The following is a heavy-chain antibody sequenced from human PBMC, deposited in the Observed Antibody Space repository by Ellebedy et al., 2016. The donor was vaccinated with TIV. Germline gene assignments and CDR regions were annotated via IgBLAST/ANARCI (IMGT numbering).Heavy chain of an antibody. J-gene: IGHJ5*02. D-gene: IGHD6-19*01. CDR2: IWYDGSNK. CDR3: AREGYSSGWYVPRGWFDP. CDR1: GFTFSSYG. V-gene: IGHV3-33*01. Sequence: GESLKISCAASGFTFSSYGMHWVRQAPGKGLEWVAVIWYDGSNKYYEDSVKGRFPISRDNSKNTLYLQMNRLRAEDTAVYYCAREGYSSGWYVPRGWFDPWGQGTLVTVSS.